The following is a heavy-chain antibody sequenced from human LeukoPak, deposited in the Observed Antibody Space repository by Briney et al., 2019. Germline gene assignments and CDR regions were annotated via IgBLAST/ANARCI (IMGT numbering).Heavy chain of an antibody. CDR2: IKQDGSEK. D-gene: IGHD2-15*01. J-gene: IGHJ4*02. V-gene: IGHV3-7*01. CDR3: TRDTGCSGGTCYSFYDY. CDR1: GFTFSSYW. Sequence: GGSLRLSCAASGFTFSSYWMTWVRQAPGKGLEWVANIKQDGSEKYVDSVKGRFTISRDNAKNSLYLQMNSLRAEDTAVYYCTRDTGCSGGTCYSFYDYRGQGTLVTVSS.